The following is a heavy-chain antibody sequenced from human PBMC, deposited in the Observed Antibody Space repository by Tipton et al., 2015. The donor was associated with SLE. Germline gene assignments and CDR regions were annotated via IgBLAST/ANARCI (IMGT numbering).Heavy chain of an antibody. CDR2: IYYSGST. Sequence: TLSLTCTVSGGSLSSYYWSWIRQPPGKGLEWIGYIYYSGSTHYNPPLKSRVTISVDTSKNQFSLKLSSVTAADTAVYYCARRDKYYDSSGYPYDAFDIWGQGTMVTVSS. CDR3: ARRDKYYDSSGYPYDAFDI. D-gene: IGHD3-22*01. V-gene: IGHV4-59*01. CDR1: GGSLSSYY. J-gene: IGHJ3*02.